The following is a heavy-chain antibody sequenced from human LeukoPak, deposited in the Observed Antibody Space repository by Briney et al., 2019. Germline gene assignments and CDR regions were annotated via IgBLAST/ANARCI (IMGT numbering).Heavy chain of an antibody. CDR1: GGSISSSSYY. CDR2: IYYSGST. CDR3: ARGFYFRH. V-gene: IGHV4-39*01. Sequence: SETLSLTCTVSGGSISSSSYYWGWIRQPPGKGLEWIGSIYYSGSTYYNPSLKSRVTISVDTSKNQFSLKLSSVTAADTAVYYCARGFYFRHWGQGTLVTVSS. J-gene: IGHJ1*01.